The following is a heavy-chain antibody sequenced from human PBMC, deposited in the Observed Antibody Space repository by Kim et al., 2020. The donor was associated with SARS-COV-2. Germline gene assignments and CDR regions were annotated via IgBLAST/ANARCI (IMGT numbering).Heavy chain of an antibody. CDR2: ISSSSSTI. Sequence: GGSLRLSCAASGFTFSSYSMNWVRQAPGKGLEWVSYISSSSSTIYYADSVKGRFTISRDNAKNSLYLQMNSLRDEDTAVYYCANAGYDFWSGYRPFDYWGQGTLVTVSS. CDR1: GFTFSSYS. J-gene: IGHJ4*02. D-gene: IGHD3-3*01. CDR3: ANAGYDFWSGYRPFDY. V-gene: IGHV3-48*02.